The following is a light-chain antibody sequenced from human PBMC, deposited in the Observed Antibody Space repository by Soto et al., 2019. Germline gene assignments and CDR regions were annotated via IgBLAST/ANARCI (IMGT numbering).Light chain of an antibody. Sequence: QSVLTQPASVSGSPGQSITISCTGTSSDVGGYNYVSWYQQHPGKAPKLMIYEVNNRPLGVSNRFSGSKSGNTASLTISGLRAEDEADYYCSSFTSSSTQVLGGGTKLTVL. J-gene: IGLJ3*02. CDR1: SSDVGGYNY. V-gene: IGLV2-14*01. CDR3: SSFTSSSTQV. CDR2: EVN.